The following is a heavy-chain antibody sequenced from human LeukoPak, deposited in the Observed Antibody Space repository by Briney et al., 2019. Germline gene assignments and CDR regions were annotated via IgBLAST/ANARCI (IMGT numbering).Heavy chain of an antibody. Sequence: GGSLRLSCAASGFTSSSYAMSWVRQAPGKGLEWVSAISGSGGSTYYADSVKGRFTISRDNSKNTLYLQMNSLRAEDTAVYYCANKGGRVAARRVNWFDPWGQGTLVTVSS. CDR3: ANKGGRVAARRVNWFDP. CDR1: GFTSSSYA. V-gene: IGHV3-23*01. D-gene: IGHD6-6*01. J-gene: IGHJ5*02. CDR2: ISGSGGST.